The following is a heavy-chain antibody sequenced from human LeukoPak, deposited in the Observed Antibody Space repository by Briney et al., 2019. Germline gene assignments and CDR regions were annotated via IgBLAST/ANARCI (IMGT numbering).Heavy chain of an antibody. D-gene: IGHD6-13*01. J-gene: IGHJ4*02. Sequence: GASVKVSCKASGYTFSDYYLHWVRQAPGQGLEWMGRVSTFSGGAAYAQKFRGRVTMTRDTSITTAYMELSSLRSDDSAMYYCARLSRGAVAGAPAGRNFDYWGQGTLVTVSS. V-gene: IGHV1-2*06. CDR1: GYTFSDYY. CDR2: VSTFSGGA. CDR3: ARLSRGAVAGAPAGRNFDY.